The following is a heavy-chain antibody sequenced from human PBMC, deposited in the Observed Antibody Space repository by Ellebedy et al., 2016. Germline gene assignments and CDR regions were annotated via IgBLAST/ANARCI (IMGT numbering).Heavy chain of an antibody. CDR1: GFTFRNFF. D-gene: IGHD4-17*01. CDR3: RQGHYADL. CDR2: ISAGSDTT. J-gene: IGHJ4*02. V-gene: IGHV3-23*01. Sequence: GESLKISCVASGFTFRNFFMRWVRQAPGKGLEWVSTISAGSDTTRLADSVKGRFTISRDSSKNSVYLRMNNLRVEDTAVYYCRQGHYADLWGQGTLVTVSS.